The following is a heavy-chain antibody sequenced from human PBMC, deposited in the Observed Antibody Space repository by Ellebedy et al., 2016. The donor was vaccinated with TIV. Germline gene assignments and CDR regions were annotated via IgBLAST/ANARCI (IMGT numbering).Heavy chain of an antibody. CDR2: IDPRSGGT. D-gene: IGHD3-10*01. Sequence: ASVKVSCKASGYTLTDDYVHWVRQAPGQGLEWMGCIDPRSGGTEYEQKFRGRVTMTSDSFLSTVYMQLTRLGSGDTAVYYWARMSGSPRGYWGQGTLVTVSS. V-gene: IGHV1-2*02. CDR3: ARMSGSPRGY. CDR1: GYTLTDDY. J-gene: IGHJ4*02.